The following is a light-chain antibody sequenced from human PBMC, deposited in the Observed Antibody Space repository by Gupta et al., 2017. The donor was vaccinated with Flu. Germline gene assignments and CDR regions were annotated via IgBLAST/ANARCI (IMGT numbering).Light chain of an antibody. J-gene: IGKJ2*03. CDR3: QQDGSSPQS. CDR2: AAS. CDR1: ETVSSSS. V-gene: IGKV3-20*01. Sequence: DIVLTQSPGTLSLSPGERATLSCRASETVSSSSLAWYQQNPGQAPRVLIYAASSRAAGVPDRFSGDGSGTDFTLTISRLEPEDFAVYYCQQDGSSPQSFGQGTKLEIK.